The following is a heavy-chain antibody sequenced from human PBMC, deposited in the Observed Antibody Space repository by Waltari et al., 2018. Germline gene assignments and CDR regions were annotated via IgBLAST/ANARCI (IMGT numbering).Heavy chain of an antibody. J-gene: IGHJ4*02. Sequence: QVQLQQWGAGLLKPSETLSLTCAVYGGSFSDYYWNWIRQPPGKGLELFGEISQSGNSNYNPSLKIRVSILMDWSKNQVSLNLISVIVADSAVYYCARGRVGAITGAFDKWCQGTPVTVSS. CDR3: ARGRVGAITGAFDK. CDR2: ISQSGNS. D-gene: IGHD1-26*01. CDR1: GGSFSDYY. V-gene: IGHV4-34*02.